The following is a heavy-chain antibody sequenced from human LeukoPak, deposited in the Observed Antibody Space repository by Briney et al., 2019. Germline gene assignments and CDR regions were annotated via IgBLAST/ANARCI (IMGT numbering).Heavy chain of an antibody. J-gene: IGHJ6*04. CDR3: TSTLPEYGMDV. CDR2: IRSKANGYAT. Sequence: GGTLKPSCAPSGFTFSGSSMHWVRQASGKGLEGVGRIRSKANGYATAYTASVKGRFSISRDDSKNTAYLQINSLKTEDTAVYYCTSTLPEYGMDVWGKGTTVTVSS. V-gene: IGHV3-73*01. CDR1: GFTFSGSS.